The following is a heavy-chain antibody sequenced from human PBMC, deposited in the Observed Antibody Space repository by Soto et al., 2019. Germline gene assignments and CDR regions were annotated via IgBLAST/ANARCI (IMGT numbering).Heavy chain of an antibody. V-gene: IGHV1-69*01. CDR3: AREVGYGDFSAALLD. CDR2: IITLFGTA. D-gene: IGHD4-17*01. Sequence: VQLMQSGAEVKQPGSSVKVSCKASGGTFSSHSINWVRQAPGQGLEWMGGIITLFGTANYAQNFQGRVTITAVQSTSTAYMELNSLRSDDTAVYYCAREVGYGDFSAALLDWGQGTLVNVSS. J-gene: IGHJ4*02. CDR1: GGTFSSHS.